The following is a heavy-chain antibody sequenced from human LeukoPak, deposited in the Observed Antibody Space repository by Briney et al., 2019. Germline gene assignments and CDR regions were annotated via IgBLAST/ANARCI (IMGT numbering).Heavy chain of an antibody. CDR1: GFTFSNYW. CDR2: IKEDGSEK. J-gene: IGHJ5*01. V-gene: IGHV3-7*01. D-gene: IGHD5-18*01. Sequence: PGGSLRLSCAASGFTFSNYWMSWVRQPPGKGLEWVANIKEDGSEKYYVDSVKGRFTISRDNAKNSLYLQMNSLRAEDTAVYYCARGATGIQLWFFDSWGQGTLVTVSS. CDR3: ARGATGIQLWFFDS.